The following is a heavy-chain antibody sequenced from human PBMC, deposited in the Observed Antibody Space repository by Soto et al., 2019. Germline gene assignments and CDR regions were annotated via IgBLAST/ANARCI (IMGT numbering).Heavy chain of an antibody. Sequence: PGESLKISCQGSGYAFSSYWLAWVRQMPGKGLEWMGIIYPGDSDTRYSPSFHGQVTISVDKSITTAYLQWSSLKASDTAMYYCARGYCTATICDPWFDPWGQGTLVTVSS. CDR1: GYAFSSYW. D-gene: IGHD2-8*02. CDR2: IYPGDSDT. CDR3: ARGYCTATICDPWFDP. V-gene: IGHV5-51*01. J-gene: IGHJ5*02.